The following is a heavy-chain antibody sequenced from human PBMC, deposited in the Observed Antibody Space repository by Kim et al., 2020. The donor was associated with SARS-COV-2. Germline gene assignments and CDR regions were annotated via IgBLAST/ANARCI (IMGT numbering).Heavy chain of an antibody. CDR2: IKQDGSET. CDR1: GFTFSSYW. V-gene: IGHV3-7*03. D-gene: IGHD1-26*01. Sequence: GGSLRLSCAASGFTFSSYWMSWVRQAPGKGLEWVANIKQDGSETYYVDSVKGRFTISRDNAKNSLYLQMNSLRAEDTAVYYCAGDPGKLEPSPYWGQGTLVTVSS. CDR3: AGDPGKLEPSPY. J-gene: IGHJ4*02.